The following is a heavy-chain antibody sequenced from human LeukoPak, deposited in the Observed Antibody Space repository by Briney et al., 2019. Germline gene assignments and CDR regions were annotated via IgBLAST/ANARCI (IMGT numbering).Heavy chain of an antibody. CDR2: INPNSGGT. V-gene: IGHV1-2*04. J-gene: IGHJ6*03. CDR3: ARDKWRVVPAVYYYYYYMDV. Sequence: GASVKVSCKASGYTFTGYYMHWVRQAPGQGLEWMGWINPNSGGTNYAQKFQGWVTMTRDTSISTAYMELSRLRSDDTAVYYRARDKWRVVPAVYYYYYYMDVWGKGTTVTVSS. CDR1: GYTFTGYY. D-gene: IGHD2-2*01.